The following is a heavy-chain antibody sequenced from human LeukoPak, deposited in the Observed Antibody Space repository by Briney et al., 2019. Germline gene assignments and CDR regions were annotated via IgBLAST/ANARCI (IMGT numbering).Heavy chain of an antibody. V-gene: IGHV1-46*01. D-gene: IGHD4-17*01. J-gene: IGHJ4*02. Sequence: ASVKVSCKASGYTFTSYYMHWVRQAPGQGLEWMGIINPSGGSTSYAQKFRGRVTMTRDTSTSTVYMELSSLRSEDAAVYYCARVAAPMTTVTTSLDYWGQGTLVTVSS. CDR2: INPSGGST. CDR3: ARVAAPMTTVTTSLDY. CDR1: GYTFTSYY.